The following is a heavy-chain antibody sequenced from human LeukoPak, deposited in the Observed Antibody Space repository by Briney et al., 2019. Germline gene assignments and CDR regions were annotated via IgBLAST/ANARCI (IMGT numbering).Heavy chain of an antibody. CDR2: IYTSGST. CDR1: GGSISSYY. D-gene: IGHD3-3*01. V-gene: IGHV4-4*07. CDR3: ARDQPYDFWSGYYPRSDAFDI. J-gene: IGHJ3*02. Sequence: SETLSLTCTVSGGSISSYYWSWIRQPAGKGLEWIGRIYTSGSTNYNPSLKSRVTMSVDTSKNQFSLKLSSVTAADTAVYYCARDQPYDFWSGYYPRSDAFDIWGQGTMVTVSS.